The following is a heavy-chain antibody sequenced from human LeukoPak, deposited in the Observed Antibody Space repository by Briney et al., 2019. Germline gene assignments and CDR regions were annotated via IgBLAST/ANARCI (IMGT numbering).Heavy chain of an antibody. CDR1: GGSFSGYY. V-gene: IGHV4-34*01. J-gene: IGHJ4*02. CDR2: INHSGST. CDR3: ARGRGYCSSTSCYNYFDY. D-gene: IGHD2-2*02. Sequence: SETLSLTCAVYGGSFSGYYWSWIRQPPGKGLEWIGEINHSGSTNYNPSLKSRVTISVDTSKNQFSLKLSSVTAEDTAVYYCARGRGYCSSTSCYNYFDYWGQGTLVTVSS.